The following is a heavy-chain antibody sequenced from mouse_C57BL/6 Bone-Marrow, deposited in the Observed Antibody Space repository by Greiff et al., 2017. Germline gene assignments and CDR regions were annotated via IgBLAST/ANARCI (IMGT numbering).Heavy chain of an antibody. CDR3: ARWDTTVVYFDY. Sequence: QVQLQQPGAELVRPGSSVKLSCKASGYSFTRYWMDWVKQRPGQGLEWIGNIYPSDSETHYNQKFKDKATLTVDKSSSTFYMQLSSLTSEDSAVYYCARWDTTVVYFDYWRQGTTLTVSS. D-gene: IGHD1-1*01. CDR1: GYSFTRYW. CDR2: IYPSDSET. J-gene: IGHJ2*01. V-gene: IGHV1-61*01.